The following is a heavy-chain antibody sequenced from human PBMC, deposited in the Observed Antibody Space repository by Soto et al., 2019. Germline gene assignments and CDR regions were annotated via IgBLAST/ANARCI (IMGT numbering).Heavy chain of an antibody. J-gene: IGHJ4*02. V-gene: IGHV3-21*06. Sequence: PGGSLRLSCTVLGFTLTNENMNWVRQAPGKGLEWVSSISSRSTFINYADSVKGRFTISRDNDKGLVYLQMNSLRAEDTAVYYCARDPPLYMIVVVGVDGFWGQGTLVTVSS. CDR1: GFTLTNEN. CDR3: ARDPPLYMIVVVGVDGF. D-gene: IGHD3-22*01. CDR2: ISSRSTFI.